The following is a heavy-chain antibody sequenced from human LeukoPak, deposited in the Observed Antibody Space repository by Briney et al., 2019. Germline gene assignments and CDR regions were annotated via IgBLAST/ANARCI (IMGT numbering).Heavy chain of an antibody. CDR3: TRDSSTWYSVDV. V-gene: IGHV3-49*03. Sequence: GGSLRLSCAASVFTFADHATSWFRQAPGKGLEWVAFIRNQAHGWTSEYAASVKGRFTISRDDSKSIGYLQMNSVKTEDTDLYYCTRDSSTWYSVDVWGQGTTVTVSS. J-gene: IGHJ6*02. D-gene: IGHD6-13*01. CDR1: VFTFADHA. CDR2: IRNQAHGWTS.